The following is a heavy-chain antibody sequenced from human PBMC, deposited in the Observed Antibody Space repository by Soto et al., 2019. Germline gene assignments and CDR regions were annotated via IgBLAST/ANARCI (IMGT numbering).Heavy chain of an antibody. CDR2: INHSGST. Sequence: QVQLQQWDAGLLKPSETLSLTCAVYGGSFSGYYWSWIRQPPGKGLEWIGEINHSGSTNYNPSLKIRVTISVDTSKNQFSMKLSSVTAADTAVYYCARAILTGTKFDYWGQGTLVTVSS. J-gene: IGHJ4*02. D-gene: IGHD3-9*01. CDR1: GGSFSGYY. V-gene: IGHV4-34*01. CDR3: ARAILTGTKFDY.